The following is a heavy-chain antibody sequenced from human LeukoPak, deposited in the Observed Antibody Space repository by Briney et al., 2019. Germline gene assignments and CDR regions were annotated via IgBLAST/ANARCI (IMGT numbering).Heavy chain of an antibody. J-gene: IGHJ4*02. CDR1: GIMFSGYW. V-gene: IGHV3-7*01. Sequence: PGGSLRLSCTASGIMFSGYWMSWVRQAPGKGLEWVANIKQHGTEKYYVDSVKGRFTISRDDAKKSVHLQMNSLRDEDTAVYYCASDGGPFDHWGQGILVTVAS. D-gene: IGHD3-16*01. CDR3: ASDGGPFDH. CDR2: IKQHGTEK.